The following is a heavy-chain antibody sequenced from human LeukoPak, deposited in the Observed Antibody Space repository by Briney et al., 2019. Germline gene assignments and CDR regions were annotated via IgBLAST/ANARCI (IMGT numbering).Heavy chain of an antibody. CDR1: GFTVSSNY. Sequence: GGSLRLACAASGFTVSSNYMSWVRQAPGKGLEWVSVIYSGGSTYYADSVKGRFTISRDNSKNTLYLQMNSLRAEDTAVYYCARVYYDHVWGSYRGYYFDYWGQGTLVTASS. D-gene: IGHD3-16*02. J-gene: IGHJ4*02. CDR2: IYSGGST. V-gene: IGHV3-53*01. CDR3: ARVYYDHVWGSYRGYYFDY.